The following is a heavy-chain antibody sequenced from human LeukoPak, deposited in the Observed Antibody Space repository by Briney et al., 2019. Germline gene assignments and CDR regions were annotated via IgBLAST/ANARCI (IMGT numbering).Heavy chain of an antibody. CDR2: IWADGAP. J-gene: IGHJ4*02. CDR3: ARGRDSRGYQFMGFDS. V-gene: IGHV4-61*02. Sequence: SETLSLTCTVSGGSISSGNYYWNWIRQPAGKVLVWIGRIWADGAPTYRPSLKSRVTISVDTSKNQFSLRLSSVTAADTAVYYCARGRDSRGYQFMGFDSWGQGTLVTVSS. D-gene: IGHD3-22*01. CDR1: GGSISSGNYY.